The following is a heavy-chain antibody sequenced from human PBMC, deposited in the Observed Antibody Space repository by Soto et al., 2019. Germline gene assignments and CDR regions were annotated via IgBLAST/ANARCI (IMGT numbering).Heavy chain of an antibody. CDR3: ARESGTGYYTGGNWFDP. CDR1: GYTFTTYT. Sequence: GASVKVSCKASGYTFTTYTIHWVRQAPGQRLEWLGWISAGTGNTKYSQKFQGRVTITRDTSASTAYMELSSLTSEDTAVYYCARESGTGYYTGGNWFDPWGQGTLVTVSS. J-gene: IGHJ5*02. V-gene: IGHV1-3*01. CDR2: ISAGTGNT. D-gene: IGHD3-9*01.